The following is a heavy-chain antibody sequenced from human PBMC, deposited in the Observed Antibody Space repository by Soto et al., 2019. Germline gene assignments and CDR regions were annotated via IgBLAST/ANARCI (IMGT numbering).Heavy chain of an antibody. Sequence: QEQLVQSGAEVKKPGAPVKVSCKASGYTFSNYNINWVRQASGQGLEWMGWMNPDSGNTGYAEKFQGRVTMTRNSSISTAYMAWSGLRSADTAVYYCAREASSDPSFYYHYMDVWGKGTTVTVSS. CDR2: MNPDSGNT. J-gene: IGHJ6*03. CDR1: GYTFSNYN. V-gene: IGHV1-8*01. CDR3: AREASSDPSFYYHYMDV. D-gene: IGHD3-10*01.